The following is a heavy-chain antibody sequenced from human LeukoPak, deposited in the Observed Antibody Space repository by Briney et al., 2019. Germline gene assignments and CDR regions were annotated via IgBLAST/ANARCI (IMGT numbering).Heavy chain of an antibody. D-gene: IGHD1-7*01. CDR3: AREAWAGTLSGWFDP. V-gene: IGHV4-31*03. Sequence: SETLSLTCSVSGDPISRGAYYWSWVRQSPGKGLEWIGYIFSSGSTSYNPSLRSRFTVSFDTSKNQFFLNLNSVTAADSAVYYCAREAWAGTLSGWFDPWGQGTRVTVSS. CDR1: GDPISRGAYY. J-gene: IGHJ5*02. CDR2: IFSSGST.